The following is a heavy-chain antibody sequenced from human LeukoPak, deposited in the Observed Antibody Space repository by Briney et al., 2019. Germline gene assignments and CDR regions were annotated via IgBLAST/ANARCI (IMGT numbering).Heavy chain of an antibody. CDR1: GGSISGYY. CDR2: INHSGST. J-gene: IGHJ5*02. D-gene: IGHD2-15*01. CDR3: ARGNTLTPYCSGGSCYNNWFDP. Sequence: SETLSLTCTVSGGSISGYYWSWIRQPPGKGLEWIGEINHSGSTNYNPSLKSRVTISVDTSKNQFSLKLSSVTAADTAVYYCARGNTLTPYCSGGSCYNNWFDPWGQGTLVTVSS. V-gene: IGHV4-34*01.